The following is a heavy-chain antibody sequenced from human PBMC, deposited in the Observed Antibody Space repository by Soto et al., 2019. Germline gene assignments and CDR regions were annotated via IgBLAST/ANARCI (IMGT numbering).Heavy chain of an antibody. CDR1: GGSFSGYY. CDR3: ARGGAVTGYYYYYGMDV. CDR2: INHSGST. J-gene: IGHJ6*02. D-gene: IGHD3-16*01. V-gene: IGHV4-34*01. Sequence: QVQLQQWGAGLLKPSETLSLTCAVYGGSFSGYYWSWIRQPPGKGLEWIGEINHSGSTNYNPSLKSRVTISVDTSTNQFSLKLSSVTAADTAVYYCARGGAVTGYYYYYGMDVWGQGTTVTVSS.